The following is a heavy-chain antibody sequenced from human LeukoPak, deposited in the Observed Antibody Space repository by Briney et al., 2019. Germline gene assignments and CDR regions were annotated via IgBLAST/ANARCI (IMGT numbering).Heavy chain of an antibody. D-gene: IGHD2-21*01. CDR1: GGSIGSSSSY. V-gene: IGHV4-39*01. CDR3: ARQAKAVVQYIDFDF. CDR2: IYYSGNT. J-gene: IGHJ4*02. Sequence: SETLSLTCTVSGGSIGSSSSYWGWIRQPPGKGLEWIGTIYYSGNTYYNPSLKSRVSISVDTSKNQFSLSLSSVTATDTAVYYCARQAKAVVQYIDFDFWGQGTLVTVSS.